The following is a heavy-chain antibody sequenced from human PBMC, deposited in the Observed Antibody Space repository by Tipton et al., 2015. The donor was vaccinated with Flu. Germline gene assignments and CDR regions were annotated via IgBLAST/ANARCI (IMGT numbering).Heavy chain of an antibody. CDR3: ARRDYSNDVSEPKNWFDS. V-gene: IGHV4-38-2*01. Sequence: TLSLTCSVSGDFLGYPYFRGGIRQAPGKGLEWIGNIHSSGSGYYNPSLRSRVTLSVDSSKNQFSLRLTSVTAADTAVYLCARRDYSNDVSEPKNWFDSWGQGALVTVST. CDR2: IHSSGSG. J-gene: IGHJ5*01. CDR1: GDFLGYPYF. D-gene: IGHD4-11*01.